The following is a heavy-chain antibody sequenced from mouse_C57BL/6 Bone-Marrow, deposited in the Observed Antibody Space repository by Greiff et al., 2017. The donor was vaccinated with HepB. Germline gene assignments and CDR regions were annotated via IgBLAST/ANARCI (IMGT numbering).Heavy chain of an antibody. CDR3: ARDLSYYFGFAY. V-gene: IGHV3-6*01. J-gene: IGHJ3*01. CDR1: GYSITSGYY. Sequence: EVQLQQSGPGLVKPSQSLSLTCSVTGYSITSGYYWNWIRQFPGNKLEWMGYISYDGSNNYNPSLKNRISITRDTSKKQFFLKLNSVTTEDTATEYCARDLSYYFGFAYWGQGTLVTVSA. D-gene: IGHD2-10*01. CDR2: ISYDGSN.